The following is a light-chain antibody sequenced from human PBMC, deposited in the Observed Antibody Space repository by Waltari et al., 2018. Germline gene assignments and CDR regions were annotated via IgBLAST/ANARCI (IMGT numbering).Light chain of an antibody. V-gene: IGKV2-28*01. CDR2: FGS. CDR3: MQATHAIT. Sequence: DIVMTQSPLSLPVTPGEPASISFRSSQSLLHSNGNTYLEWYLQKPGQSPQLLIYFGSIRASGVPDRFSGSGSGTDFTLKISRVEAEDVGVYYCMQATHAITFGGGTKVEIK. J-gene: IGKJ4*01. CDR1: QSLLHSNGNTY.